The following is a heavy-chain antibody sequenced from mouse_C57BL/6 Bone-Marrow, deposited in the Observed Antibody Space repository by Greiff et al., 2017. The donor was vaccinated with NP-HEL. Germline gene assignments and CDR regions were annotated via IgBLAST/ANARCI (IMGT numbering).Heavy chain of an antibody. Sequence: EVQLQQSGPELVKPGASVKIPCKASGYTFTDYNMDWVKQSHGKSLEWIGDINPNNGGTIYNQKFKGKATLTVDKSSSTAYMELRSLTSEDTAVYYCARGNYGSSYVEYFDVWGTGTTVTVSS. D-gene: IGHD1-1*01. V-gene: IGHV1-18*01. CDR2: INPNNGGT. CDR3: ARGNYGSSYVEYFDV. CDR1: GYTFTDYN. J-gene: IGHJ1*03.